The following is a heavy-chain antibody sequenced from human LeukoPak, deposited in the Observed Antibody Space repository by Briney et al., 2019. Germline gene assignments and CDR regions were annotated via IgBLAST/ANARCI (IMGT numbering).Heavy chain of an antibody. CDR3: AKDLRGGVYYYGLDV. D-gene: IGHD3-10*01. Sequence: ASVNVSCKVSGDTLPELSIHWVRQAPGKGLEWMGVFDALDDETIHAQKFQGRVTMIVGTSTNTAHMELSSLRSEDTAVYYCAKDLRGGVYYYGLDVWGQGTTVTVSS. CDR2: FDALDDET. CDR1: GDTLPELS. J-gene: IGHJ6*02. V-gene: IGHV1-24*01.